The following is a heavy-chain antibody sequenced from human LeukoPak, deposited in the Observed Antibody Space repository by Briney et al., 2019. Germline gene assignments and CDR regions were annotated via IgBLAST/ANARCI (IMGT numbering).Heavy chain of an antibody. V-gene: IGHV1-24*01. CDR2: FDPEDGET. D-gene: IGHD6-13*01. Sequence: ASVKVSCKVSGYTLTELSMHWVRQAPGKGLEWMGGFDPEDGETIYAQKFQGRVTMTEDTSTDTAYMELSSLRSEDTAVYYCATALAAAGTIYYYYGMDVWGQGTTVTVSS. J-gene: IGHJ6*02. CDR3: ATALAAAGTIYYYYGMDV. CDR1: GYTLTELS.